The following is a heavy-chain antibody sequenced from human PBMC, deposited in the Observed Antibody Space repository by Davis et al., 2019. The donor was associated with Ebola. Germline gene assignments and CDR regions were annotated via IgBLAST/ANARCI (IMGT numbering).Heavy chain of an antibody. CDR3: AKDRCSGGSCHFDY. J-gene: IGHJ4*02. V-gene: IGHV3-9*01. D-gene: IGHD2-15*01. Sequence: SLKISCAASEFTFDDYAMHWVRQAPGKGLEWVSGISWNSGNIGYADSVKGRFTISRDNAKNSLYLQMNSLRTDDPALYYCAKDRCSGGSCHFDYWGQGTLVTVSS. CDR2: ISWNSGNI. CDR1: EFTFDDYA.